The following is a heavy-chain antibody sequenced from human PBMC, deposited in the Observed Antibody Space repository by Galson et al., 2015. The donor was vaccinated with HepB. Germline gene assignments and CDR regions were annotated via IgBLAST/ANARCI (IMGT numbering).Heavy chain of an antibody. J-gene: IGHJ4*02. V-gene: IGHV3-48*01. CDR2: ISTTSDDT. CDR3: TRIALSGSYWYFDY. CDR1: GFTFSSYT. Sequence: SLRLSCAASGFTFSSYTMNWVRQAPGKGLEWIAYISTTSDDTFSADSVKGRFIISRDNAKNLLYLQMNSLRAEDTAVYYCTRIALSGSYWYFDYWGQGSLVTVSS. D-gene: IGHD1-26*01.